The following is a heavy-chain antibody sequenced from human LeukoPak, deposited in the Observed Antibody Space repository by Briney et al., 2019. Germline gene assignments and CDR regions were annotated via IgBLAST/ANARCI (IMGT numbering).Heavy chain of an antibody. D-gene: IGHD2-2*01. V-gene: IGHV1-18*01. CDR2: ISAYSDNT. Sequence: ASVKLCCKASGYTFTSYGISWVRQAPGQGLEWMGRISAYSDNTNYAQKLQGRVTMTTDTSTSIAYMGMRSLRSADTAVYYCARSRSSDQLLPDYWGQGTLVTVSS. J-gene: IGHJ4*02. CDR3: ARSRSSDQLLPDY. CDR1: GYTFTSYG.